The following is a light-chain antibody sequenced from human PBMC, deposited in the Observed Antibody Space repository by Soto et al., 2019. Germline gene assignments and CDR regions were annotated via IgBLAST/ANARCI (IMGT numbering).Light chain of an antibody. J-gene: IGKJ4*01. V-gene: IGKV1-39*01. CDR2: TAS. CDR3: QQTQSFPLT. Sequence: DIQMTQSPSSLSASVGDRVAITCRASQNINSYLNWYQQKPGQSPRLLIYTASILQTGVPSGFSGSGSGTDCTLTISSLQTEDSATYYCQQTQSFPLTFGGGTKVEIK. CDR1: QNINSY.